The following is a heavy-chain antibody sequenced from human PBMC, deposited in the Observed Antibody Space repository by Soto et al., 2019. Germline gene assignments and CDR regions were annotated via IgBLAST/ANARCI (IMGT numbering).Heavy chain of an antibody. CDR3: SRGILV. CDR2: ISYGGTT. J-gene: IGHJ4*02. CDR1: GGSMNSGGYC. Sequence: QVQLQESGPGLVKPSQTLSLTCTVSGGSMNSGGYCRNWIRQHPGEGLEWIGCISYGGTTSYNPSLKSRLTISVDTSKNQFSLMLNSVTAADTAVYYCSRGILVWGQGTLITVSS. V-gene: IGHV4-31*03. D-gene: IGHD2-15*01.